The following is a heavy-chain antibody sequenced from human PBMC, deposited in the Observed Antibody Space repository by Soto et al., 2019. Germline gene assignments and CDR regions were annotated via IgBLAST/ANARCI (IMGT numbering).Heavy chain of an antibody. V-gene: IGHV1-69*01. CDR2: ILPIFRSP. D-gene: IGHD2-2*01. CDR3: VIGDCTSTSCSYYFYGLDV. J-gene: IGHJ6*02. CDR1: GGSFRRYA. Sequence: QVHLVQSGAEVKKPGSSVKVSFKASGGSFRRYAISWVRQAPGQGLEWMGGILPIFRSPSHAQKFQGRVTITADESTSTAFLELTSLTSEDTAIYYCVIGDCTSTSCSYYFYGLDVWGQGTTVTVSS.